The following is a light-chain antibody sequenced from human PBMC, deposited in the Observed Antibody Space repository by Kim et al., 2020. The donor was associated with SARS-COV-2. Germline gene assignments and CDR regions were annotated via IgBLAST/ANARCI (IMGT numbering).Light chain of an antibody. V-gene: IGLV2-14*01. J-gene: IGLJ2*01. Sequence: QSVLTQPASVSGSPGQSITISCTGTSSDVGRYDFVSWYQQLPGNPPKLIIYDVRSRPSGVSDRFSGSKSGSTASLTISGLRAEDEAHYYCSSFTSSNTRLFGGGTQMTVL. CDR1: SSDVGRYDF. CDR3: SSFTSSNTRL. CDR2: DVR.